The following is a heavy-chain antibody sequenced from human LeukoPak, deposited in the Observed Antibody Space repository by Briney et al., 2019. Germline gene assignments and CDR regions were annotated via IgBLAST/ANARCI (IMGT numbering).Heavy chain of an antibody. V-gene: IGHV3-74*01. Sequence: GGSLRLSCAASGFTFSSYWVHWVRQAPGKGLVWVSRINSDGSSTSYADSVKGRFTISRDNAKNTLYLQMNSLRAEDTAVYYCARVSYSNRTPLDYWGQGTLVTVSS. CDR2: INSDGSST. D-gene: IGHD4-11*01. CDR1: GFTFSSYW. CDR3: ARVSYSNRTPLDY. J-gene: IGHJ4*02.